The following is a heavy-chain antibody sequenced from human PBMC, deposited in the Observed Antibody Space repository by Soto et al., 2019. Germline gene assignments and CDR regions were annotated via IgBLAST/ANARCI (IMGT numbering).Heavy chain of an antibody. CDR2: IHAGNGDT. V-gene: IGHV1-3*01. D-gene: IGHD2-2*01. Sequence: QVQLVQSGAEMKKPGASVKVSCKASGYTFSSYAVQWVRQAPGQSLEWIGWIHAGNGDTKYSQKFHGRVTLTRDTSANTAYMDLSSLRSEDTAVYYCARVPRYTSDIVEVPAVMFDDWFVPWGQGTLVTVSS. CDR1: GYTFSSYA. J-gene: IGHJ5*02. CDR3: ARVPRYTSDIVEVPAVMFDDWFVP.